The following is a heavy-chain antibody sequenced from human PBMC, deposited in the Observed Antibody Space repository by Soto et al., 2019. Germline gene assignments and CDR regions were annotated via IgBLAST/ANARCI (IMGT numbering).Heavy chain of an antibody. V-gene: IGHV3-74*01. CDR2: ANEDGTAT. CDR1: GFTFRSHW. Sequence: GGSLRLSCADSGFTFRSHWMHWVRQAPGKGLVWVARANEDGTATNYADSVRGRFTVSRDNPKSIFYLQMNSLRAEDTAVYYCARRTVDYGYYYFDLWGQGTLVTVSS. J-gene: IGHJ4*02. CDR3: ARRTVDYGYYYFDL. D-gene: IGHD4-17*01.